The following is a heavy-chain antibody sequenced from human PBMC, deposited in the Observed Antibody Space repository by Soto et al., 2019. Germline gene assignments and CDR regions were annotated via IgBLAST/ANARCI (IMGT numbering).Heavy chain of an antibody. CDR3: ASSREGGRGRYFDY. J-gene: IGHJ4*02. D-gene: IGHD3-16*01. V-gene: IGHV1-18*01. Sequence: QVQLVQSGAEVRKPGASVKVSCKASGYTFTSYGLTWVRQAPGQGLEWMGWISAHNGNTNYAQKLQGRGTRTTDTSTSSAYMELRSLRSDDTAVYYCASSREGGRGRYFDYWGQGTLVTVSS. CDR1: GYTFTSYG. CDR2: ISAHNGNT.